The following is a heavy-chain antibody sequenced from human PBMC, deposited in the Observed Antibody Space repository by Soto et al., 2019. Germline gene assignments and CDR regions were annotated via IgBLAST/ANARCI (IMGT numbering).Heavy chain of an antibody. V-gene: IGHV4-4*02. CDR2: VFHGGRI. Sequence: SETLSLTCAVSGDSISSSNLWNWVRQSPEKGLEWIGEVFHGGRINYNPSLKSRATISADKAKNQVSLQLSSVTAADTAVYYCAKNWNWGSLVHWGQGTLVTVS. J-gene: IGHJ4*02. CDR3: AKNWNWGSLVH. D-gene: IGHD7-27*01. CDR1: GDSISSSNL.